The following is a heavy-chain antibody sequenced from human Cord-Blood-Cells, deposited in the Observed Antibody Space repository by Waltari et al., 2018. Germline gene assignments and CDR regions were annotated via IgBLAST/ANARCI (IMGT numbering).Heavy chain of an antibody. V-gene: IGHV1-3*01. CDR1: GYTFTSYA. CDR2: INAGNGNT. D-gene: IGHD2-15*01. Sequence: QVQLVQSGAEVKKPGASVKVSCKASGYTFTSYAMHWVRQAPGQRLEWMGWINAGNGNTKYSQKFQGRVTITRDTSASTAYMELSSLRSEDTAVYYCARGTYKSDIVVVVAATPGDTAEYFQHWGQGTLVTVSS. CDR3: ARGTYKSDIVVVVAATPGDTAEYFQH. J-gene: IGHJ1*01.